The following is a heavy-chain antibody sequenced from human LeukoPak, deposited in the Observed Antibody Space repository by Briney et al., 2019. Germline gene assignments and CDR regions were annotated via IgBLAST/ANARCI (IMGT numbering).Heavy chain of an antibody. D-gene: IGHD4-17*01. CDR2: IYPGDSDT. Sequence: GESLKISCKGSGYRFTSYWIGWVRQVLGKGLEWMGIIYPGDSDTRYSPSFQGQVTISADKSISTAYLQWSSLKASDTAMYYCARGAYGDSERFDYWGQGTLVTVSS. J-gene: IGHJ4*02. V-gene: IGHV5-51*01. CDR3: ARGAYGDSERFDY. CDR1: GYRFTSYW.